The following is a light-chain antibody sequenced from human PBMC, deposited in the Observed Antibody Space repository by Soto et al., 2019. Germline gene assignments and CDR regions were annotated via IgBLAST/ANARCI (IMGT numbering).Light chain of an antibody. CDR2: RAS. J-gene: IGKJ4*01. CDR3: HQDGSSPR. Sequence: IVLTQSPGTLSLYPGERATLSCRASQSVTNNFLAWYQQKPGQAPRLLISRASSRATGIPDRFSGSGSGTDFTLTISRLEPEDFAVYYCHQDGSSPRFGGGTKVDI. CDR1: QSVTNNF. V-gene: IGKV3-20*01.